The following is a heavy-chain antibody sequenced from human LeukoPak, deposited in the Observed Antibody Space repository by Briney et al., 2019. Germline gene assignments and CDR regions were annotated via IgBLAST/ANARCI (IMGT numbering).Heavy chain of an antibody. Sequence: GGSLRLSCAASGFTFSSYGMHWVRQAPGKGLEWVAVIWSDGSNKYYADSVKGRFAISRDNSKNTLYLQMNSLRAEDMAVYYCAKVALFSGYYPPFDYWGQGTLVTVSS. V-gene: IGHV3-33*06. CDR3: AKVALFSGYYPPFDY. CDR1: GFTFSSYG. D-gene: IGHD3-22*01. CDR2: IWSDGSNK. J-gene: IGHJ4*02.